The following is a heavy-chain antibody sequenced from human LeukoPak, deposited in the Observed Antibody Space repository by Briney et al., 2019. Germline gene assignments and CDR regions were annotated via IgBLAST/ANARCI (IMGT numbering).Heavy chain of an antibody. CDR2: IYFTGGT. CDR1: GGSISSGSYY. CDR3: ARGPSTATFDY. Sequence: SETLSLTCTVSGGSISSGSYYWSWIRQPAGKGLEWIGRIYFTGGTNYNPSLKSRVTISVDSSKNQFSLKLSSVTAADTAVYYCARGPSTATFDYWGQGTLVTVSS. V-gene: IGHV4-61*02. J-gene: IGHJ4*02. D-gene: IGHD3-3*02.